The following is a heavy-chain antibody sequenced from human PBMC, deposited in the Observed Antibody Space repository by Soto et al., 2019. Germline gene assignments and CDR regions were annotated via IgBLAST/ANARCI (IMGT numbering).Heavy chain of an antibody. J-gene: IGHJ5*02. D-gene: IGHD2-2*01. CDR1: GYTFTSYG. V-gene: IGHV1-18*01. Sequence: GASVKVSCKASGYTFTSYGISWVRQAPGQGLEWMGWISAYNGNTNYAQKLQGRVTMTTDTSTSTAYMELRSLRSDDTAVYYCARMRNCSSTSCYGWFDPWGQGTLVTVSS. CDR2: ISAYNGNT. CDR3: ARMRNCSSTSCYGWFDP.